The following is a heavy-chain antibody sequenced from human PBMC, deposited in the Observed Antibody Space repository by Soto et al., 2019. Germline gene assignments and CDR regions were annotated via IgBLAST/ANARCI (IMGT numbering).Heavy chain of an antibody. V-gene: IGHV1-58*01. CDR2: IVVGSGNT. J-gene: IGHJ5*02. D-gene: IGHD4-17*01. CDR3: SRVKDYGATGWFDP. CDR1: GFTFTSSA. Sequence: ASVKVSCKASGFTFTSSAVQWVRQARGQRLEWIGWIVVGSGNTNYAQKFQERVTITRDMSKSIAYLQMNSLKSEDTAVYYCSRVKDYGATGWFDPWGQGTLVTVSS.